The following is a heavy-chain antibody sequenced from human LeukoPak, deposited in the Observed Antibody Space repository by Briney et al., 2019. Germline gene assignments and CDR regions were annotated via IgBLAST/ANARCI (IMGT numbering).Heavy chain of an antibody. CDR2: IIPIFGTA. V-gene: IGHV1-69*05. CDR3: ARSSTQGSWYGGDGY. Sequence: ALVKVSCKASGGTFSSYAISWVRQAPGQGLEWMGGIIPIFGTANYAQKFQGRVTITTDESTSTAYMELSSLRSEDTAVYYCARSSTQGSWYGGDGYWGQGTLVTVSS. J-gene: IGHJ4*02. D-gene: IGHD6-13*01. CDR1: GGTFSSYA.